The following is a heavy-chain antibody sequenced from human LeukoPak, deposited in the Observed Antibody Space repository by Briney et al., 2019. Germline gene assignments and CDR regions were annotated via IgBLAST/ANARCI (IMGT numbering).Heavy chain of an antibody. CDR2: MNPNSGNT. CDR1: GYTFTSYD. D-gene: IGHD5-18*01. J-gene: IGHJ4*02. Sequence: ASVKVSCKASGYTFTSYDINWLRQATGQGLEWMGWMNPNSGNTGYAQKFQGRVTMTRNTSISTAYMELSSLRSEDTAVYYCARAATRSGYSGGYWGQGTLVTVSS. CDR3: ARAATRSGYSGGY. V-gene: IGHV1-8*01.